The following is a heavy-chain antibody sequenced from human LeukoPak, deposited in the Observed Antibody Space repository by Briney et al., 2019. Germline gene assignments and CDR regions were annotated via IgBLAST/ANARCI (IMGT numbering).Heavy chain of an antibody. V-gene: IGHV3-74*01. CDR2: INTDGSST. CDR3: ARAPPFNWNYADY. Sequence: PGGSLRLSCAASGFTFSSYWMHWVRQAPGKGLVWVSRINTDGSSTSYADSVKGRFTISRDNAKNTLYLQMNSLRAEDTAVYYCARAPPFNWNYADYWGQGTLVTVSS. J-gene: IGHJ4*02. D-gene: IGHD1-7*01. CDR1: GFTFSSYW.